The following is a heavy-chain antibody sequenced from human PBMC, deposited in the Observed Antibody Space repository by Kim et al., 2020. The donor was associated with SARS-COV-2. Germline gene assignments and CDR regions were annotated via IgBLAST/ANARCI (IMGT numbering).Heavy chain of an antibody. D-gene: IGHD2-21*01. CDR1: GYTFSSYA. CDR2: INTITGNP. J-gene: IGHJ4*02. Sequence: ASVKVSFKASGYTFSSYAMNWMRQAPGQGLEWMGWINTITGNPTYAQGFTGRFVFSLDTSVSTAYLQISSLKAEDTAIYYCARSNSIDFWGQGTLVSVSS. V-gene: IGHV7-4-1*02. CDR3: ARSNSIDF.